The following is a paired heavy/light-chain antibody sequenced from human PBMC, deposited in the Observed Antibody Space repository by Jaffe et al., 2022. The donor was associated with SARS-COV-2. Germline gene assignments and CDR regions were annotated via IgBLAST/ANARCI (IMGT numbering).Heavy chain of an antibody. V-gene: IGHV4-34*01. Sequence: QVQLQQWGAGLLKPSETLSLTCAVYGGSFSGYYWSWIRQPPGKGLEWIGEINHSGSSNYNPSLKSRVIISVDTSKNQFSLKLSSVTAADTAVYYCARGVLGDSFGLAYSESGTYYNPPYYFDYWGQGTLVPVSS. CDR2: INHSGSS. J-gene: IGHJ4*02. CDR1: GGSFSGYY. CDR3: ARGVLGDSFGLAYSESGTYYNPPYYFDY. D-gene: IGHD3-10*01.
Light chain of an antibody. Sequence: EIVLTQSPGTLSLSPGERATLSCRASQSVSSSYLAWYQQKPGQAPRLLIYGASSRATGIPDRFSGSGSGTDFTLTISRLEPEDFAVYYCQQYGSSSFTFGPGTKVDIK. CDR1: QSVSSSY. CDR3: QQYGSSSFT. J-gene: IGKJ3*01. CDR2: GAS. V-gene: IGKV3-20*01.